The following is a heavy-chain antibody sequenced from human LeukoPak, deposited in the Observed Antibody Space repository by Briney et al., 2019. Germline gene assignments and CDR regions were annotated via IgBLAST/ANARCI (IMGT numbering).Heavy chain of an antibody. CDR3: ARSGGNSVFDY. Sequence: PSETLSLTCTVSGGSISSYYWSWIRQPAGKGLEWIGRIYTGGSPNYNPSLKSRVTMSVDTSKNQFSLKLTSVTAADTAVYYCARSGGNSVFDYWGQGTLVTVSS. CDR2: IYTGGSP. J-gene: IGHJ4*02. D-gene: IGHD4-23*01. V-gene: IGHV4-4*07. CDR1: GGSISSYY.